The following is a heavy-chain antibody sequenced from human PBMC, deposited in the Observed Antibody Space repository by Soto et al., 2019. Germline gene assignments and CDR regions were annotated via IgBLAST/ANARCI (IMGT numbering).Heavy chain of an antibody. CDR2: ISGSGGST. CDR1: GFTFNSYA. CDR3: AKREYYFDY. J-gene: IGHJ4*02. V-gene: IGHV3-23*01. Sequence: PGGSLRLSCAASGFTFNSYAMTWVRQAPGKGLEWVSGISGSGGSTYYADSVKGRFTISRDNSKNTLYLQMNSLRAEDTAVYYCAKREYYFDYWGQGTLVTVSS.